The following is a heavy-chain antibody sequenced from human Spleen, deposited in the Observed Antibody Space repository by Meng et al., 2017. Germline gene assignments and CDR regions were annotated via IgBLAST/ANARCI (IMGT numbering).Heavy chain of an antibody. Sequence: QGPLQQWGAGLLKPSEPPFFTCVVSGWSFSDYYWSWIRQPPGKGLEWIGEINHSGSTNYNPSLESRATISVDTSQNNLSLKLSSVTAADSAVYYCARGPTTMAHDFDYWGQGTLVTVSS. CDR1: GWSFSDYY. J-gene: IGHJ4*02. CDR3: ARGPTTMAHDFDY. D-gene: IGHD4-11*01. CDR2: INHSGST. V-gene: IGHV4-34*01.